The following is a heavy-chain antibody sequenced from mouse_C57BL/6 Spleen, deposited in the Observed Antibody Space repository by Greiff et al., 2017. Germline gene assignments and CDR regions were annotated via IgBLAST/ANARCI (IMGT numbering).Heavy chain of an antibody. CDR2: IDPEDGET. J-gene: IGHJ2*01. CDR3: AEGVGKDHDY. D-gene: IGHD2-1*01. V-gene: IGHV14-2*01. CDR1: GFNIKDYY. Sequence: EVQLQQSGAELVKPGASVKLSCTASGFNIKDYYMHWVKQRPEQGLEWIGRIDPEDGETKYAPNFQGKATITADPSSNTAYLQLSSLTSEDTAVYYCAEGVGKDHDYWGQGTTLTVSS.